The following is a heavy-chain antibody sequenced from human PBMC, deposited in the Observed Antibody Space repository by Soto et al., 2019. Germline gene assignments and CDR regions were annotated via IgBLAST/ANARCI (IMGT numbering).Heavy chain of an antibody. D-gene: IGHD2-2*01. CDR1: GFTFSSYA. J-gene: IGHJ4*02. CDR2: ISGSGGST. V-gene: IGHV3-23*01. Sequence: EVQLLESGGGLVQPGGSLRLSCAASGFTFSSYAMSWVRQAPGKGLEWVSVISGSGGSTYYADSVKGRFTISRDNSKNTLYLQMNSLRAEDTAVYYCAKWSIVVVPAAGDFDYWGQGTLVTVSS. CDR3: AKWSIVVVPAAGDFDY.